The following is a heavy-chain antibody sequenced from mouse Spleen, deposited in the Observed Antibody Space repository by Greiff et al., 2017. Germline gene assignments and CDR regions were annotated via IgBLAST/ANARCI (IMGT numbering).Heavy chain of an antibody. D-gene: IGHD2-1*01. CDR2: IDPANGNT. CDR1: GFNIKDTY. J-gene: IGHJ2*01. V-gene: IGHV14-3*02. CDR3: ARWDYGNYGCFDY. Sequence: SGAELVKPGASVKLSCTASGFNIKDTYMHWVKQRPEQGLEWIGRIDPANGNTKYDPKFQGKATITADTSSNTAYLQLSSLTSEDTAVYYCARWDYGNYGCFDYWGQGTTLTVSS.